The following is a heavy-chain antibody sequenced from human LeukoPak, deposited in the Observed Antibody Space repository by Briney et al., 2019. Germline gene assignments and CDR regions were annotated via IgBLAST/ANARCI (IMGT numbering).Heavy chain of an antibody. D-gene: IGHD5-24*01. Sequence: GGSLRLSCAASGFTVSSNYMSWVRQAPGKGLEWVSVIYSGGSTYYADSVKGRFTISRDNSKNTLYLQMNSLRAEDTAVCYCARSDGYNYGYYFDYWGQGTLVTVSS. V-gene: IGHV3-66*01. J-gene: IGHJ4*02. CDR3: ARSDGYNYGYYFDY. CDR2: IYSGGST. CDR1: GFTVSSNY.